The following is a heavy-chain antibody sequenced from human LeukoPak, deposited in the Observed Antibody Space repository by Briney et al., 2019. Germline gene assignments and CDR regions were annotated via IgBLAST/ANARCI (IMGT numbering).Heavy chain of an antibody. CDR3: ARGVSVSGMDV. V-gene: IGHV3-7*01. CDR1: GFTFTDYW. CDR2: IKRDGSEK. Sequence: PGGSLRLSCAASGFTFTDYWMSWVRQAPRKGLEWVANIKRDGSEKYYVDSVKGRFTISRDNPKKSVYLQMNSPRAEDTAIYYCARGVSVSGMDVWGQGTTVIVSS. D-gene: IGHD5/OR15-5a*01. J-gene: IGHJ6*02.